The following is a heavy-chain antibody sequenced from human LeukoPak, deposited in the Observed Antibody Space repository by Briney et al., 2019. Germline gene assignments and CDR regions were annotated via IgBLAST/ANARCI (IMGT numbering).Heavy chain of an antibody. Sequence: GGSLRLSCAASGFTFSSYWMSWVRQAPGKGLEWVANINQDGTEKYYVDSVKGRFTISRDNGKNSLYLQVNSLRVEDTAVYYCAKLAKYFFGSETFYFFEHWGQGTPVTASS. V-gene: IGHV3-7*01. CDR1: GFTFSSYW. CDR3: AKLAKYFFGSETFYFFEH. CDR2: INQDGTEK. D-gene: IGHD3-10*01. J-gene: IGHJ4*02.